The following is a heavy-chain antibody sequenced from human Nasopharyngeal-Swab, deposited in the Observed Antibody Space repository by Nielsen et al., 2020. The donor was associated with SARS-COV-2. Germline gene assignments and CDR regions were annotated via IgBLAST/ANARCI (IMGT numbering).Heavy chain of an antibody. J-gene: IGHJ6*02. Sequence: SETLSLTCAVYGGSFSGYYWSWIRQPPGKGLEWIGEINHSGSTNYNPSLKSRVTISVDTSKNQFSLKLSSVTAADTAVYYCARGPYSSSWHDYYGMDVWGQGTTVTVSS. CDR2: INHSGST. CDR1: GGSFSGYY. V-gene: IGHV4-34*01. D-gene: IGHD6-13*01. CDR3: ARGPYSSSWHDYYGMDV.